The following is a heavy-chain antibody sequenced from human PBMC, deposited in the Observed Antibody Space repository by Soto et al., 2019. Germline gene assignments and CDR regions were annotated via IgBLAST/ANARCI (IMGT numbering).Heavy chain of an antibody. CDR2: IDPSDSYT. CDR1: GYSFTSYW. CDR3: ARLMRLAGSNRMFDY. V-gene: IGHV5-10-1*01. D-gene: IGHD6-13*01. Sequence: GESLKISCKGSGYSFTSYWISWVRQMPGKGLEWMGRIDPSDSYTNYSPSFQGHVTISADKSISTAYLQWSSLKASDTAMYYCARLMRLAGSNRMFDYWGQGALVTVSS. J-gene: IGHJ4*02.